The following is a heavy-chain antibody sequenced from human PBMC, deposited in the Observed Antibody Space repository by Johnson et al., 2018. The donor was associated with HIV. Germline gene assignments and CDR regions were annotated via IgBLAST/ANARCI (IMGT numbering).Heavy chain of an antibody. CDR1: GFIFRSHD. J-gene: IGHJ3*02. CDR2: IGKVSDT. CDR3: ARVGGINDYGDPGDAFDI. Sequence: VQLVESGGGVVQPGRSLRLSCAASGFIFRSHDMHWVRQTAGKGLEWVSAIGKVSDTYYSDSVKGRFTISRENAKNSLYLQMNSLRAGDTAVYYCARVGGINDYGDPGDAFDIWGQGTMVTVSA. D-gene: IGHD4-17*01. V-gene: IGHV3-13*01.